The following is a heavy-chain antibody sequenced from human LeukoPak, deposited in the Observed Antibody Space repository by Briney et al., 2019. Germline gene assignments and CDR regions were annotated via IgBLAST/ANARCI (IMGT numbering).Heavy chain of an antibody. J-gene: IGHJ4*02. V-gene: IGHV3-9*01. CDR1: GFTFDDYA. Sequence: GGSLRLSYAASGFTFDDYAMHWVRQAPGKGLEWVSGISWNSGSIGYADSVKGRFTISRDNAKNSLYLQMNSLRAEDTALYYCAKDIPIDYWGQGTLVTVSS. CDR3: AKDIPIDY. CDR2: ISWNSGSI.